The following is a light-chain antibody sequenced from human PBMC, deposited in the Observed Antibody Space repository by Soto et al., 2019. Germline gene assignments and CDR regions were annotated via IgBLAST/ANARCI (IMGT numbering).Light chain of an antibody. Sequence: QSVLTQPPSASGSPGQSVTISCTGTSSDVGGYNYVSWYQQHPDKAPKLIIYEVSKRPSGVPDRFSGSKSGNTASLTVSGLQAEDGADYYCSSYGGYNNVIVGGGTKVTVL. J-gene: IGLJ2*01. CDR1: SSDVGGYNY. CDR2: EVS. CDR3: SSYGGYNNVI. V-gene: IGLV2-8*01.